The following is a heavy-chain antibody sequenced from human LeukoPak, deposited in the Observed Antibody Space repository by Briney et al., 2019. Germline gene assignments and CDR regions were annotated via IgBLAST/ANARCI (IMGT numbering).Heavy chain of an antibody. V-gene: IGHV3-33*01. J-gene: IGHJ5*02. Sequence: GRSLRLSCAASGFTFSSYGMHWVRQAPGKGLEWVAVIWYDGSNKYYADSVKGRFTISRDNSKNTLYLQMNSLRAEDTAVYYCARDHTAVVVRMDWFDPWGQGTLVTVSS. D-gene: IGHD6-19*01. CDR3: ARDHTAVVVRMDWFDP. CDR1: GFTFSSYG. CDR2: IWYDGSNK.